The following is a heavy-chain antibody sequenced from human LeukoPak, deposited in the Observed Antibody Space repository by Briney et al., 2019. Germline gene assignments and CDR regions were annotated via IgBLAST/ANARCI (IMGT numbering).Heavy chain of an antibody. CDR3: ARGRTTAFDY. CDR1: GFTFSSYG. CDR2: ISGSGGST. J-gene: IGHJ4*02. D-gene: IGHD1-7*01. Sequence: GGTLRLSCAASGFTFSSYGMSWVRQAPGKGLEWVSAISGSGGSTYYADSVKGRFTISRDNSKNTLYLQMNSLRAEDTAVYYCARGRTTAFDYWGQGALVTVSS. V-gene: IGHV3-23*01.